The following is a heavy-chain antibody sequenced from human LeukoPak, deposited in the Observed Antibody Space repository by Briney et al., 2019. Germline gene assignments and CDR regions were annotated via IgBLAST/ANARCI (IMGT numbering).Heavy chain of an antibody. J-gene: IGHJ4*02. CDR1: GGSFSGYY. CDR3: AREPRPFTMMYYFDY. D-gene: IGHD3-22*01. CDR2: INHSGST. V-gene: IGHV4-34*01. Sequence: PSETLSLTCAVYGGSFSGYYWSWICQPPGKGLEWIGEINHSGSTNYNPSLKSRVTISVDTSKNQFSLKLSSVTAADTAVYYCAREPRPFTMMYYFDYWGQGTLVTVSS.